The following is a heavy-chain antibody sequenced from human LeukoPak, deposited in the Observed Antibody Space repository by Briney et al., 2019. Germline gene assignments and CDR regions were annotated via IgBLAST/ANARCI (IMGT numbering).Heavy chain of an antibody. V-gene: IGHV3-23*01. CDR3: AKDSPPLSSSSWFFES. CDR2: LSATGDIT. D-gene: IGHD6-13*01. Sequence: PGGSLRLSRAGPGFIFKNYVMTWVRQAPGEGLDWVSILSATGDITYYADYVKGRFTVSRDNSNGTVFLQMNSLRAEDTAVYYCAKDSPPLSSSSWFFESWGQGTLVTVSS. CDR1: GFIFKNYV. J-gene: IGHJ4*02.